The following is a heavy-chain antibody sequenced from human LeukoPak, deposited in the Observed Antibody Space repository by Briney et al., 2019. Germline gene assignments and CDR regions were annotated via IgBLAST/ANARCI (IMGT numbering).Heavy chain of an antibody. J-gene: IGHJ4*02. V-gene: IGHV3-23*01. Sequence: GGSLRLSCAASGFTFSSYAMSWVRQAPGKGLEWVSAISGSGGSTYYADSVKGRFTISRDNSKNTLYQQMNSLRAEDTAVYYCAKSIVVVPAAMFDYWGQGTLVTVSS. D-gene: IGHD2-2*01. CDR2: ISGSGGST. CDR1: GFTFSSYA. CDR3: AKSIVVVPAAMFDY.